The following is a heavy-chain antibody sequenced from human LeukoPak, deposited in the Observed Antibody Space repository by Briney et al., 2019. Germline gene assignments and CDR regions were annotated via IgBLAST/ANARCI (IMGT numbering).Heavy chain of an antibody. D-gene: IGHD2/OR15-2a*01. CDR3: ARGSMSYYFDY. CDR2: IYYSRST. Sequence: SETLSLTCTLSGGSISSDYWSCIRQPPGKGLECIGYIYYSRSTNYNPSLKSRVTISVDTSKNQFSLKLSSVTAADTAVYYCARGSMSYYFDYWGQGTLVTVSS. CDR1: GGSISSDY. V-gene: IGHV4-59*01. J-gene: IGHJ4*02.